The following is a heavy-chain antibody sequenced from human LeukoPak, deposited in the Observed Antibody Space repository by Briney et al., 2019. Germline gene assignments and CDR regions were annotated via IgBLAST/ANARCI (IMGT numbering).Heavy chain of an antibody. CDR1: GFTFSGYA. CDR2: ISGSGGST. D-gene: IGHD6-13*01. CDR3: AKDGQQLADFDY. V-gene: IGHV3-23*01. J-gene: IGHJ4*02. Sequence: PGGSLRLPCAASGFTFSGYAMSWVRQAPGKGLEWVSAISGSGGSTYYADSVKGRFTISRDNSKNTLYLQMNSLRAEDTAVYYCAKDGQQLADFDYWGQGTLVTVSS.